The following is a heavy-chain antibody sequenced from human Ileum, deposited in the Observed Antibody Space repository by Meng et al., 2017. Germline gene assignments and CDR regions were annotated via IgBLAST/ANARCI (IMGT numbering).Heavy chain of an antibody. CDR3: ARLEYCSGGTCYGDY. V-gene: IGHV4-4*07. J-gene: IGHJ4*02. CDR1: GDSISRYY. Sequence: QVQLQEPGPGLGKPSETLSLTCAVSGDSISRYYWSWIRQPAGKGLEWIGRINTSGSTNYNPSLKSRLSMSVDTSRNQFSLKLSSVTAADTAVYYCARLEYCSGGTCYGDYWGQGTLVTVSS. CDR2: INTSGST. D-gene: IGHD2-15*01.